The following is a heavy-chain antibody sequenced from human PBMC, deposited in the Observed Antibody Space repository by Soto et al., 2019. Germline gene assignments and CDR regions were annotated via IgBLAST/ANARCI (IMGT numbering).Heavy chain of an antibody. V-gene: IGHV3-23*01. J-gene: IGHJ3*02. Sequence: EVQVLESGGGLVQPGGSLRLSCEGSEFTVSGHAMTWIRQAPGKGPEWVSTITADGGTYYADSVKGRFDMSRDTSENTLYLQMNSLGAEDTAAYYCAPHVSCSGGSCQYDAFAILGQGNMVTVSS. CDR3: APHVSCSGGSCQYDAFAI. CDR2: ITADGGT. CDR1: EFTVSGHA. D-gene: IGHD2-15*01.